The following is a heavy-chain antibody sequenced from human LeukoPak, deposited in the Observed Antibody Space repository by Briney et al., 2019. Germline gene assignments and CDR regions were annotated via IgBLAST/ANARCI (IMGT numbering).Heavy chain of an antibody. Sequence: GRSLRLSCAASGFTFSGYIMNWVRQAPGKGLEWFSQISSRGTTIYYADSVKGRFTVSRDNAKNSLYLQMNSLRDEDTAVYYCVRADNDGYGMDVWGQGTTVTVSS. CDR3: VRADNDGYGMDV. V-gene: IGHV3-48*02. CDR1: GFTFSGYI. D-gene: IGHD1-1*01. CDR2: ISSRGTTI. J-gene: IGHJ6*02.